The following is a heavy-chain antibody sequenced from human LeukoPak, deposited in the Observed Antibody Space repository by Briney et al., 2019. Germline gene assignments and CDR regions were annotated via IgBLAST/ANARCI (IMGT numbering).Heavy chain of an antibody. D-gene: IGHD2-21*02. CDR3: ARRNPLTQDAFDI. Sequence: GESLKISCKGFGYSFSNYWIGWVRQMPGKGVEWVGIIYPGDSDTTYSPSFQGQVTISADKSISTAYVQWSSLKASGTAMYYCARRNPLTQDAFDIWGQGTMVTVSS. V-gene: IGHV5-51*01. J-gene: IGHJ3*02. CDR1: GYSFSNYW. CDR2: IYPGDSDT.